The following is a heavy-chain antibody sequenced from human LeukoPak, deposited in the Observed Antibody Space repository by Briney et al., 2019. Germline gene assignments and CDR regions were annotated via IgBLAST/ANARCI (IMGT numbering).Heavy chain of an antibody. CDR3: ARDAHSSGWYASYFDY. D-gene: IGHD6-19*01. CDR1: GGSFSGYN. Sequence: SETLSLTCAVYGGSFSGYNWSWIRQPPGKGLEWIGEINHSGSTNYNPSLKSRVTISVDTSKNQFSLKLSSVTAADTAVYYCARDAHSSGWYASYFDYWGQGTLVTVSS. V-gene: IGHV4-34*01. CDR2: INHSGST. J-gene: IGHJ4*02.